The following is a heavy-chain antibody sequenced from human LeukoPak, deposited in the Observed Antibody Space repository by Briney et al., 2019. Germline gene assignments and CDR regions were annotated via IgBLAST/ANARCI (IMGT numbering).Heavy chain of an antibody. J-gene: IGHJ4*02. CDR2: ISSTGGYT. D-gene: IGHD4-11*01. CDR3: ARGYRAPDY. V-gene: IGHV3-21*05. CDR1: GLSFSSYW. Sequence: TGGSLRLSCAASGLSFSSYWMNWVRQAPGKGLEWISYISSTGGYTNYADSVKGRFTISRDNAKNSLYLQMNSLRAEDTAVYYCARGYRAPDYWGQGTLVTVSS.